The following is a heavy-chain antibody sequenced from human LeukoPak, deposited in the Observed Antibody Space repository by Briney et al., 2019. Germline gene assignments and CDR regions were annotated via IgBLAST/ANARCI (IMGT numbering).Heavy chain of an antibody. Sequence: PGGTLRLSCAASGFTFSSYAMHGVRHAPGKGLEWVAVISYDGSNKYYPDSVKRRFTISRDNSKNTLYLQMNSLRAEDTAVYYCARDSQARYFEGGAFDIWGQGTMVTVSS. D-gene: IGHD3-9*01. CDR3: ARDSQARYFEGGAFDI. CDR2: ISYDGSNK. CDR1: GFTFSSYA. V-gene: IGHV3-30*04. J-gene: IGHJ3*02.